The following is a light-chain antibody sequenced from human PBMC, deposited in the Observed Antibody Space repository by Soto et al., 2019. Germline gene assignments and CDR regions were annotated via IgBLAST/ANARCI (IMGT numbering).Light chain of an antibody. CDR2: DAS. J-gene: IGKJ2*01. CDR1: QDISNY. CDR3: QHYDNLPPYT. V-gene: IGKV1-33*01. Sequence: DIQMTQSPSSLSASVGDRVTITCQASQDISNYLNWYQQKPGKAPKLLIYDASNLEIGVPSRFSGSGSWTDGIFAISIVQPEDIATYYCQHYDNLPPYTFGQGTKLEIK.